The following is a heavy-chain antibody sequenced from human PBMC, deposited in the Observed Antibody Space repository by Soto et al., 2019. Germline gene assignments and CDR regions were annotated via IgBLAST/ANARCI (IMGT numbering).Heavy chain of an antibody. CDR3: ARDPYSLSPKYNWFGP. CDR1: GGSISSSSYY. V-gene: IGHV4-39*02. J-gene: IGHJ5*01. Sequence: PSETLSLTCTVSGGSISSSSYYWGWIRQPPGKGLEWIGSIYYSGSTYYNPSLKSRVTISVDTSKNQFSLKLSSVTAADTAVYYCARDPYSLSPKYNWFGPWGQGILVTVSS. D-gene: IGHD3-16*01. CDR2: IYYSGST.